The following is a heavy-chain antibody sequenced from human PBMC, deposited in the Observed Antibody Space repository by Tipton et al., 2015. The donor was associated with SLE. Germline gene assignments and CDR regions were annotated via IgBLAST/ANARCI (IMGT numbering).Heavy chain of an antibody. CDR2: VYYSGST. CDR3: AKTTVYSNDWPYFDH. D-gene: IGHD6-19*01. Sequence: TLSLTCSVSGDSFSANSYHWGWVRQPPGKGLEWIGNVYYSGSTYYSASLRSRVTISLDRSKNHFSLTLNSVTAADTAVYYCAKTTVYSNDWPYFDHWGQGTLVTVSS. J-gene: IGHJ4*02. V-gene: IGHV4-39*07. CDR1: GDSFSANSYH.